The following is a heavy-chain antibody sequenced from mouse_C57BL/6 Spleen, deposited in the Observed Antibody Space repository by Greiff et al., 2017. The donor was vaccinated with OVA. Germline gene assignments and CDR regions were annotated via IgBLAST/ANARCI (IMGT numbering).Heavy chain of an antibody. Sequence: EVKLMESGPGMVKPSQSLSLTCTVTGSSITSGYDWHWLRHFPGNKLEWMGYISYSGSTNYNPSLKSRISITHDTSKNHFFLKLNSVTTEDTAKYCGARGGYYDAMDYWGQGTSVTVSS. V-gene: IGHV3-1*01. CDR1: GSSITSGYD. CDR2: ISYSGST. CDR3: ARGGYYDAMDY. J-gene: IGHJ4*01.